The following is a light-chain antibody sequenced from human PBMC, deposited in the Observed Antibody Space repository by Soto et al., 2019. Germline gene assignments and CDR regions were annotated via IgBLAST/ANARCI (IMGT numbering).Light chain of an antibody. CDR2: GGS. CDR1: QSVSSNH. V-gene: IGKV3-20*01. Sequence: DIVLGQSPGTLSVSPGERAALYCGASQSVSSNHLAWYQQKPGQAPRLLIYGGSSRATGIPVRFSGSGSETDFTLTITRLEPEDFAMYYCQQYSSSRTFGQGTKVDIK. J-gene: IGKJ1*01. CDR3: QQYSSSRT.